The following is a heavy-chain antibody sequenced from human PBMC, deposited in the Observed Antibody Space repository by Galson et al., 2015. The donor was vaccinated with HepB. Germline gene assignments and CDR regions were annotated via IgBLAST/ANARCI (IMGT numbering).Heavy chain of an antibody. CDR1: GFTVSSNY. Sequence: SLRLSCAASGFTVSSNYMSWVRQAPGKGLEWVSVIYSGGSTYYADSVKGRFTISRDNSKNTLYLQMNSLRAEDTAVYYCARWSRAYYYGSGAIDYWGQGTLVTVSS. D-gene: IGHD3-10*01. V-gene: IGHV3-66*02. CDR2: IYSGGST. CDR3: ARWSRAYYYGSGAIDY. J-gene: IGHJ4*02.